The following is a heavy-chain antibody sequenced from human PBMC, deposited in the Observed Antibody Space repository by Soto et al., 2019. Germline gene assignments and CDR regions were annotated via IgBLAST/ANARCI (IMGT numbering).Heavy chain of an antibody. Sequence: GGSLRLACAASGFTFSSYSMNWVRQAPGKGLEWVSSISSSRSYIYYADSVKGRFTISRDNAKNSRELQMNSLRAEDTDVYYSARSSPPIAAAGTDWFDTWGQGTLL. CDR3: ARSSPPIAAAGTDWFDT. CDR2: ISSSRSYI. D-gene: IGHD6-13*01. CDR1: GFTFSSYS. V-gene: IGHV3-21*01. J-gene: IGHJ5*02.